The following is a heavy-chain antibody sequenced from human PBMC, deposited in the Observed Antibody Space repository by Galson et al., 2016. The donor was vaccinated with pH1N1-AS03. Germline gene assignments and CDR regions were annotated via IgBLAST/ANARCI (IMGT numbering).Heavy chain of an antibody. CDR2: IIPSLSTP. D-gene: IGHD3-3*01. V-gene: IGHV1-69*13. CDR1: GGDFRSFA. CDR3: ARFDGNFDVWRGRFYYGMDV. Sequence: SVKVSCKASGGDFRSFAINWMRQAPGQGREWMGGIIPSLSTPVYAQQFQGSVSITADDSTYTVSMEVNRLTSEDTAVYYCARFDGNFDVWRGRFYYGMDVWGQGTTVKVSS. J-gene: IGHJ6*02.